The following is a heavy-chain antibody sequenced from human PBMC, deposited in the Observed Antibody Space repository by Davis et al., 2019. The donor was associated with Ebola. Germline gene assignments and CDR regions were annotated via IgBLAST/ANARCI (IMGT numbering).Heavy chain of an antibody. Sequence: SETLSLTCAVYGGSFSGYYWSWIRQPPGKGLEWIGEINHSGSTNYNPSLKSRVTISVDTSKNQFSLKLSSVTAADTAVYYCAREFRLDYGGYYYYGMDVWGQGTTVTVSS. CDR3: AREFRLDYGGYYYYGMDV. CDR1: GGSFSGYY. CDR2: INHSGST. V-gene: IGHV4-34*01. J-gene: IGHJ6*02. D-gene: IGHD4-23*01.